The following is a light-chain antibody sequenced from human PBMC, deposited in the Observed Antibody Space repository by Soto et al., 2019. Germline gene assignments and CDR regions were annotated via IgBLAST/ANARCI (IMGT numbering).Light chain of an antibody. CDR3: DQSYSTPQYT. Sequence: DIQMTQSPSSLSASVGDRVTITCRASQSISSYLNWYQQKPGKAPKPLLYAASSLQSGVPSRFRGRVSGTDFALSISSLQPGELANYYCDQSYSTPQYTFGHGTKVEIK. CDR2: AAS. V-gene: IGKV1-39*01. J-gene: IGKJ2*01. CDR1: QSISSY.